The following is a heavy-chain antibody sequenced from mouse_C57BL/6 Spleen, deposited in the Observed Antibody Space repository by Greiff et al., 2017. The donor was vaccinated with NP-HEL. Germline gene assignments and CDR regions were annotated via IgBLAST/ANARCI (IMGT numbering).Heavy chain of an antibody. J-gene: IGHJ1*03. CDR1: GYTFTSYW. V-gene: IGHV1-61*01. Sequence: QVQLKQPGAELVRPGSSVKLSCKASGYTFTSYWMDWVKQRPGQGLEWIGNIYPSDSETHYNQKFKDKATLTVDKSSSTAYMQLSSLTSEDSAVYYCARYGKDWYFDVWGTGTTVTVSS. D-gene: IGHD2-1*01. CDR2: IYPSDSET. CDR3: ARYGKDWYFDV.